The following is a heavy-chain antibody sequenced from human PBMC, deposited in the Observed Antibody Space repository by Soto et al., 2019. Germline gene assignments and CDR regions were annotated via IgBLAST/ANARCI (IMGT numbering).Heavy chain of an antibody. Sequence: QVQLVQSGAEVKKPGASVKVSCKASGYTFTSYYISWVRQAPGQGLEWMGWISAYNGNTNYAQKLQGTVTMTTDTSPSTVCMEVTSLRYYATAEYYCARDSPPPREWGQGTLVTVSS. CDR2: ISAYNGNT. CDR1: GYTFTSYY. CDR3: ARDSPPPRE. J-gene: IGHJ4*02. V-gene: IGHV1-18*01.